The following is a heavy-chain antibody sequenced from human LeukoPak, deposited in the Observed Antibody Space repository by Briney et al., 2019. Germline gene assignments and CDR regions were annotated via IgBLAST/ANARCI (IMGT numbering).Heavy chain of an antibody. J-gene: IGHJ4*02. Sequence: SVKVSCKASGGTFSNYAISWVRQAPGQGLEWMGGIIPIFGTANYAQKFQGRVTITADESTSTAYMELSSLRSEDTAVYYCARGDSAYDLFGHIDYWGQGTLATVSS. D-gene: IGHD5-12*01. CDR1: GGTFSNYA. V-gene: IGHV1-69*13. CDR2: IIPIFGTA. CDR3: ARGDSAYDLFGHIDY.